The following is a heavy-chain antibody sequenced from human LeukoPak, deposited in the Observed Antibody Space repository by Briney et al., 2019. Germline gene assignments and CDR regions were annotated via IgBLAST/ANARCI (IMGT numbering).Heavy chain of an antibody. Sequence: GGSLRLSCAASGFTFSSYAMSWVRQAPGKGLEWVSAISGSGGSTYYADSVKGRFTISRDNSKNTLYLQMNSLRAEDTAVYYCAKTPYLLWAHKEWPLDYWGQGTLATVSS. CDR3: AKTPYLLWAHKEWPLDY. CDR2: ISGSGGST. CDR1: GFTFSSYA. V-gene: IGHV3-23*01. J-gene: IGHJ4*02. D-gene: IGHD3-16*01.